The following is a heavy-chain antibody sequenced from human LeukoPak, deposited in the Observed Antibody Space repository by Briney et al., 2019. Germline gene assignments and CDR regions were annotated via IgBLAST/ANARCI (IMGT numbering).Heavy chain of an antibody. CDR2: IKEDGSMT. D-gene: IGHD6-19*01. J-gene: IGHJ4*02. CDR3: VRDIGWFRFDH. V-gene: IGHV3-7*03. Sequence: GGSLRLSRAASGFTFSTYWMTWVRQAPGKGLEWVAHIKEDGSMTRSIDSVKGRFTISRDNAKSSLYLQMNSLRDEDTAVYYCVRDIGWFRFDHWGQGTLVTVSS. CDR1: GFTFSTYW.